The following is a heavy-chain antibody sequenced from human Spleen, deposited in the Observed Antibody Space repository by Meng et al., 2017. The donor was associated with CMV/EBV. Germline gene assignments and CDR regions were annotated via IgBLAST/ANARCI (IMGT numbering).Heavy chain of an antibody. CDR2: MDPNNGIA. CDR3: ATGQYGTSFDP. J-gene: IGHJ5*02. CDR1: GYTFTRFD. D-gene: IGHD1-26*01. Sequence: ASVKVSCKASGYTFTRFDINWVRQATGQGLEWMGRMDPNNGIADYAQRFQGRVTMTRDTSISTAYMELSSLRTDDTAVYYCATGQYGTSFDPWGQGTLVTVSS. V-gene: IGHV1-8*01.